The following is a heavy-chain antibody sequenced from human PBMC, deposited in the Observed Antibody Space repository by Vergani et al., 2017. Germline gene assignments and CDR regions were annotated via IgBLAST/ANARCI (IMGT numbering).Heavy chain of an antibody. CDR3: ASARSIWFGPDY. D-gene: IGHD3-10*01. J-gene: IGHJ4*02. Sequence: EAQLVESGGGLVQPGGSLRLSCAASGITFSDYAVAWVRQAPGKGLEWVSLISASRGSTYYADSVKGRFTISRDNSKNTSYVQMNNLRGDDTAVYYCASARSIWFGPDYWGQGTLVTVSS. CDR2: ISASRGST. V-gene: IGHV3-23*04. CDR1: GITFSDYA.